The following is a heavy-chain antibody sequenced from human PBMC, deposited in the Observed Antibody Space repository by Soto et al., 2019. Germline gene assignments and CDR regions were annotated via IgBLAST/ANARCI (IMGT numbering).Heavy chain of an antibody. CDR3: AKTRGSQVTTHFDY. Sequence: EVQLVESGGGLVQPGGSLRLSCAASQFTFSNYDMHWVRQATGKGLEWVSTIGTTGDTYYPGSVKGRFTISRENAKNSLYLQMKSLRAGDTAVYYCAKTRGSQVTTHFDYWGQGTLVTVSS. D-gene: IGHD4-17*01. J-gene: IGHJ4*02. CDR2: IGTTGDT. V-gene: IGHV3-13*01. CDR1: QFTFSNYD.